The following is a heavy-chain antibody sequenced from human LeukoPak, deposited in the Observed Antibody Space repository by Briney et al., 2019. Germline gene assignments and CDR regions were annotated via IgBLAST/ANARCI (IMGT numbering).Heavy chain of an antibody. CDR3: ASYFVGNGGRGY. CDR2: VYDSWNN. D-gene: IGHD3-10*02. Sequence: SETPSLTCTVSGDSINSGNSHWTWIRQPPGKGPEWLGSVYDSWNNYYNPSLESRIAMSVDTSKNQYSLELSSVIAADTAVYYCASYFVGNGGRGYWGQGALVTVSS. CDR1: GDSINSGNSH. J-gene: IGHJ4*02. V-gene: IGHV4-30-4*01.